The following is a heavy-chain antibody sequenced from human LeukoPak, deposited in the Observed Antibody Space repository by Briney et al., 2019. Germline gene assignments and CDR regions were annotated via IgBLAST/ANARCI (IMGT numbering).Heavy chain of an antibody. CDR3: AREVDTAIRATSYFDY. J-gene: IGHJ4*02. CDR2: IYYSGST. D-gene: IGHD5-18*01. Sequence: SETLSLTCTVSGGSISSYYRSWIRQPPGKGLEWIGYIYYSGSTNYNPSLKSRVTISVDTSKNQFSLKLSSVTAADTAVYYCAREVDTAIRATSYFDYWGQGTLVTVSS. V-gene: IGHV4-59*08. CDR1: GGSISSYY.